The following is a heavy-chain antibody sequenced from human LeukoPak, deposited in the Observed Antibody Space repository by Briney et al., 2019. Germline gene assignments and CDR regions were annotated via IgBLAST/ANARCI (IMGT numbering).Heavy chain of an antibody. Sequence: GSLRLSCAASGFTFSSYWMYWVRQAPGKGLVWVSRINSDGKTTNYADSVKGRFTISRDNAKNTLYLQMNSLRAEDTAVYYCTRDITLTRGGRSDYWGQRTLVTVSA. CDR1: GFTFSSYW. CDR3: TRDITLTRGGRSDY. V-gene: IGHV3-74*01. D-gene: IGHD3-10*01. CDR2: INSDGKTT. J-gene: IGHJ4*02.